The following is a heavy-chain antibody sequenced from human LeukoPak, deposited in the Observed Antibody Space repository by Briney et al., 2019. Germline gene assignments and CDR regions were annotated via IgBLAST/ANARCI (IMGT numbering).Heavy chain of an antibody. D-gene: IGHD5-18*01. CDR2: VYYGGST. CDR1: GACVSIGCPY. CDR3: ARGRGYGYGIDY. J-gene: IGHJ4*02. V-gene: IGHV4-61*01. Sequence: PSDTLSLTCPLSGACVSIGCPYWSWIRQPPGKELESIAYVYYGGSTYYNPSLQSRVTISVDTSKNQFFLKLRSVAAADRAVYYCARGRGYGYGIDYWGQGTLVTVSS.